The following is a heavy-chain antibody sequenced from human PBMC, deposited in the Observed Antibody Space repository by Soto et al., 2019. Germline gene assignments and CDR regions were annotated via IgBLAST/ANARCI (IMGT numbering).Heavy chain of an antibody. V-gene: IGHV3-48*01. CDR3: AKDRDYYGSAEY. D-gene: IGHD3-10*01. Sequence: GGSLRLSCAASGFTFSSYSMNWVRQAPGKGLEWVSYISSSSSTIYYADSVKGRFTISRDNAKNALYLQMNSLRAEDTAVYYCAKDRDYYGSAEYWGQGTLVTVSS. CDR1: GFTFSSYS. CDR2: ISSSSSTI. J-gene: IGHJ4*02.